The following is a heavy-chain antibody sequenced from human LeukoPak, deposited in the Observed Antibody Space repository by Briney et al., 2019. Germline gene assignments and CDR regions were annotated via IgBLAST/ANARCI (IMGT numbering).Heavy chain of an antibody. V-gene: IGHV3-23*01. J-gene: IGHJ4*02. CDR2: ISGSSSST. D-gene: IGHD6-19*01. CDR1: GFTFSIYA. Sequence: PGGSLRPSCAASGFTFSIYAMSWVRQAPGKGLEWVSSISGSSSSTYYADSVKGRFTISRDNSKNTLYLHINSLRDEDAALYYCAKKGSGWYFDYWGPGTLVTVSS. CDR3: AKKGSGWYFDY.